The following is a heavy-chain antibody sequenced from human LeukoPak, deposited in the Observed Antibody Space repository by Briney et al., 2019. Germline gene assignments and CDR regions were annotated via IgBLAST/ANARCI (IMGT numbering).Heavy chain of an antibody. CDR2: ITGSGGST. D-gene: IGHD3-22*01. V-gene: IGHV3-23*01. CDR3: AQDRYYDSSGPKDY. CDR1: GFTFSSYA. J-gene: IGHJ4*02. Sequence: SGGSLRLSCAASGFTFSSYAMSWVRQAPGKGLEWVSTITGSGGSTYYADSVKGRFTISRDNSKNTLFLQMNSLRAEDTAVYYCAQDRYYDSSGPKDYWGQGTLVTVSS.